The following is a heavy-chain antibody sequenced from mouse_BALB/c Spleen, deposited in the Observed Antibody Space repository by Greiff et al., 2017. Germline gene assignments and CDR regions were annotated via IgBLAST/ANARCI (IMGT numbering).Heavy chain of an antibody. D-gene: IGHD6-1*01. CDR3: ARDGLYYFDY. J-gene: IGHJ2*01. CDR2: ISSGGST. CDR1: GFTFSSYA. V-gene: IGHV5-6-5*01. Sequence: EVKLVESGGGLVKPGGSLKLSCAASGFTFSSYAMSWVRQTPEKRLEWVASISSGGSTYYPDSVKGRFTISRDNARNILYLQMRSLRSEDTAMYYCARDGLYYFDYWGQGTTLTVSS.